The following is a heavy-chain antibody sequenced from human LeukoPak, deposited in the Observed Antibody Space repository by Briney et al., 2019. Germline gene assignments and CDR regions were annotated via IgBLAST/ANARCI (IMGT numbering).Heavy chain of an antibody. CDR2: ISAYNGNT. Sequence: ASVKVSCKASGYTFTSYYMHWVRQAPGQGLEWMGWISAYNGNTNYAQKLQGRVTMTTDTSTSTAYMELRSLRSDDTAVYYCARDAATVTTGTDYWGQGTLVTVSS. J-gene: IGHJ4*02. CDR1: GYTFTSYY. D-gene: IGHD4-17*01. CDR3: ARDAATVTTGTDY. V-gene: IGHV1-18*04.